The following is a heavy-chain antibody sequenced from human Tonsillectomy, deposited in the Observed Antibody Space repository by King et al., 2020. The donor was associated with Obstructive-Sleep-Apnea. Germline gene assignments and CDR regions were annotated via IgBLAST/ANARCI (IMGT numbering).Heavy chain of an antibody. CDR2: IYYTEDT. D-gene: IGHD3-22*01. J-gene: IGHJ4*02. CDR1: GASINGAAFY. CDR3: ARDKPPHYFDTSGLDY. Sequence: VQLQESGPGLVKPSQTLSLTCTVSGASINGAAFYWPWVRQLPGKGLEWIGNIYYTEDTDYNPSLKSRVAMSVDSSQNQFSLKLKSVTAADTAVYYCARDKPPHYFDTSGLDYWGRGTLVTVSS. V-gene: IGHV4-31*03.